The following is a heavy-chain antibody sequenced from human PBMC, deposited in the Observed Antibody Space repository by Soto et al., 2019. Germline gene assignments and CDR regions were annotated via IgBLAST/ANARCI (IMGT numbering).Heavy chain of an antibody. CDR2: ISYDGSNK. Sequence: QVQLVESGGGVVQPGRSLRLSCAVSGFTFRSYGMHWVRQAPGKGLEWVAVISYDGSNKYYAASVKGRFTVFRDNSKNTLYVQMYSLRAEDMDVYYSTKGSGDGYIWKGFGLWGQVFLVSVSS. CDR3: TKGSGDGYIWKGFGL. D-gene: IGHD2-21*01. V-gene: IGHV3-30*18. CDR1: GFTFRSYG. J-gene: IGHJ5*02.